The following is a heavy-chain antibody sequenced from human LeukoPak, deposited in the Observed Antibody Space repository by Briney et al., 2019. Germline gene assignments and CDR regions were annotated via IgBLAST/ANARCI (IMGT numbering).Heavy chain of an antibody. D-gene: IGHD2-2*01. CDR2: IYISGNT. CDR1: GGSISSFY. V-gene: IGHV4-4*09. J-gene: IGHJ5*02. CDR3: ARHRYPQPNRFDP. Sequence: SETLSLTCNVSGGSISSFYWSGVRQPPGKGLEWIGYIYISGNTNYNPSLKSRVTISVDISKNQFSLKLNSVTAADTAVYYCARHRYPQPNRFDPWGQGILDTVPS.